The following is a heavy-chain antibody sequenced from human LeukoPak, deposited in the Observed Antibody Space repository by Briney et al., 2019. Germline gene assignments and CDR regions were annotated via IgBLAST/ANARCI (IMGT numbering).Heavy chain of an antibody. CDR1: GFTFSSYG. D-gene: IGHD3-22*01. V-gene: IGHV3-23*01. J-gene: IGHJ3*02. CDR3: AKELYYYDSSGYGDAFDI. CDR2: ISGSGGST. Sequence: GGSLRLSCAASGFTFSSYGMSWVRQAPGKGLEWVSAISGSGGSTYYADSVKGRFTISRDNSKNTLYLQMNSLRAEDTAVYYCAKELYYYDSSGYGDAFDIWGQGTMVTVSS.